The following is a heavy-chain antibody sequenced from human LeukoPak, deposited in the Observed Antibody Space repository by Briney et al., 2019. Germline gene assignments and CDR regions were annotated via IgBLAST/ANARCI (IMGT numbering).Heavy chain of an antibody. V-gene: IGHV3-48*01. CDR2: ISSSSSTI. D-gene: IGHD2-2*01. CDR3: AKYACTSCYPYYFDY. J-gene: IGHJ4*02. CDR1: GFTFSSYS. Sequence: GGSLRLSCAASGFTFSSYSMNWVRQAPGKGLEWVSYISSSSSTIYYADSVKGRFTISRDNAKNSLYLQMNSLRAEDTAVYYCAKYACTSCYPYYFDYWGQGALVTVSS.